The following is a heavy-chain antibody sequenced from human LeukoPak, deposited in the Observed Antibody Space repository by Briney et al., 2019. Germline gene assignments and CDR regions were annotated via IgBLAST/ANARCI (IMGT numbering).Heavy chain of an antibody. CDR3: ARDQEDTAMVDYYYYYMDV. Sequence: ASVKVSCKASGYTFTSYYMHWVRQAPGQGLEWMGIINPSGGSTSYAQKFQGRVTMTRDTSTSTVYMELSSLRSEDTAVYYSARDQEDTAMVDYYYYYMDVWGKGTTVTVSS. CDR1: GYTFTSYY. J-gene: IGHJ6*03. CDR2: INPSGGST. V-gene: IGHV1-46*01. D-gene: IGHD5-18*01.